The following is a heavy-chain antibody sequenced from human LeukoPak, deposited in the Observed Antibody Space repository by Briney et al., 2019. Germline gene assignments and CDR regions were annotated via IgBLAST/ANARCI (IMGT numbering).Heavy chain of an antibody. V-gene: IGHV1-46*01. CDR3: TTDEQAPAASDY. CDR1: GYTFTSYY. J-gene: IGHJ4*02. Sequence: ASVKVSYKASGYTFTSYYMHWVRQAPGQGLEWMGIINPSGGSTSYAQKFQGRVTMTRDTSTSTVYMELSSLRSEDTAVYYCTTDEQAPAASDYWGQGTLVTVSS. D-gene: IGHD2-2*01. CDR2: INPSGGST.